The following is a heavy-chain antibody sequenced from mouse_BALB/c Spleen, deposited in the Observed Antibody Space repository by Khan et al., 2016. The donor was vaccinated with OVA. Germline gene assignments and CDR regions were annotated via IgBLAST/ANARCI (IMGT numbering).Heavy chain of an antibody. D-gene: IGHD2-4*01. V-gene: IGHV3-1*02. CDR2: IHYSGST. CDR1: GYSITSGSS. J-gene: IGHJ3*01. CDR3: VIYDDYDWFAN. Sequence: VQLKESGPDLVKPSQSLSLTCTVTGYSITSGSSWHWIRQFPGNKLEWMGYIHYSGSTNYNPSLKSRISIHRDTSKNQFFLQLNSVTTEDTATYYCVIYDDYDWFANWGQGTLVTGSA.